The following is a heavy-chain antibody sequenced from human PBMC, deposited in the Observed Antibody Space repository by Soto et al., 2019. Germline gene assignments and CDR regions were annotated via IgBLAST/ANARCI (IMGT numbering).Heavy chain of an antibody. CDR2: INHSGST. Sequence: QVQLQQWGAGLLKPSETLSLTCAVYGGSFSGYYWSWIRQPPGKGLEWIGEINHSGSTNYNPSLKSRVTISVDTSKNKFSLKLSSVTAADTAVYYCARGGLELRYYFDYWGQGTLVTVSS. V-gene: IGHV4-34*01. J-gene: IGHJ4*02. D-gene: IGHD1-7*01. CDR1: GGSFSGYY. CDR3: ARGGLELRYYFDY.